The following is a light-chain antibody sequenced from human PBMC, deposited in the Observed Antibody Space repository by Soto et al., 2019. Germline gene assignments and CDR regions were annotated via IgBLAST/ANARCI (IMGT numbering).Light chain of an antibody. CDR2: DTS. CDR1: QSVGRRY. Sequence: IVLTQSPGTLPLSPGERATLSCRASQSVGRRYLAWYQQKPGQAPRLLIYDTSERASDIPDTFSGSGSGTDFTLTISRLVPEDFAVYYCQYQGTFGGGTKVEIK. V-gene: IGKV3-20*01. CDR3: QYQGT. J-gene: IGKJ4*01.